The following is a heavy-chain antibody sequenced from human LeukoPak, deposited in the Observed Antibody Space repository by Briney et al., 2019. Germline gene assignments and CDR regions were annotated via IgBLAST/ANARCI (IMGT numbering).Heavy chain of an antibody. D-gene: IGHD3-10*01. CDR2: ISSSSTI. V-gene: IGHV3-48*04. CDR3: ARVDYGSGSYYNWFDP. Sequence: GGSLRLSCAASGFTFSSYSMNWVRQAPGKGLEWVSYISSSSTIYYADSVKGRFTISRDNAKNSLYLQMNSLRAEDTAVYYCARVDYGSGSYYNWFDPWGQGTLVTVSS. CDR1: GFTFSSYS. J-gene: IGHJ5*02.